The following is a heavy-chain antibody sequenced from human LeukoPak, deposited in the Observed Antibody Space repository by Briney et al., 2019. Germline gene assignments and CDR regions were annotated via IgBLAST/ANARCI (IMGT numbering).Heavy chain of an antibody. CDR2: IRYDGSDI. V-gene: IGHV3-30*02. CDR1: ACVFSDFA. J-gene: IGHJ4*02. D-gene: IGHD6-19*01. Sequence: PGGSLRLSCAASACVFSDFAFHWVRQAPGKGLDWVAYIRYDGSDIYYADSVKGRFTISRDDSKNTLFLQMNSLRDEDTAVYYCVRSRCRGWYDIYFDVWGQGSLITVSS. CDR3: VRSRCRGWYDIYFDV.